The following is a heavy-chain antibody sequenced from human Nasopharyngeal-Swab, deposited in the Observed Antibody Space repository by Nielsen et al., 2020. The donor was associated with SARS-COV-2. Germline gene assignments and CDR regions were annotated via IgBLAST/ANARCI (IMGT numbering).Heavy chain of an antibody. CDR2: ISSSSSYK. Sequence: GESLKISCAASGFTFSDYYMSWIRQAPGKGLEWVSYISSSSSYKNYADSVKGRFTISRDNAKNSLYLQMNSLRAEETAVYYCAGGDGFPEGDYWGQGTLVTVSS. J-gene: IGHJ4*02. D-gene: IGHD5-24*01. CDR3: AGGDGFPEGDY. V-gene: IGHV3-11*03. CDR1: GFTFSDYY.